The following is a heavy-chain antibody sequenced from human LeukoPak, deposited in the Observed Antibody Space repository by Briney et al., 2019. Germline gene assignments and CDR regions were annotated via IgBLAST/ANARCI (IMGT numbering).Heavy chain of an antibody. V-gene: IGHV4-34*01. J-gene: IGHJ6*03. CDR3: ARQETDYYDSSGIYMDV. CDR1: GGSLSGYS. D-gene: IGHD3-22*01. CDR2: INHSGST. Sequence: SETLSLTCAVSGGSLSGYSWSWVRQPPGEGLEWIGEINHSGSTDYNPSLRSRVSMSLDTSKKVFSLNLTSVTAADTAVYYCARQETDYYDSSGIYMDVWGKGTTVAVSS.